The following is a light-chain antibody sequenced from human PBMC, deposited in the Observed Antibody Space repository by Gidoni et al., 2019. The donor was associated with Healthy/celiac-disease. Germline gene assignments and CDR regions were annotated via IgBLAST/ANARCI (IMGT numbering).Light chain of an antibody. CDR1: SSNVGSNY. J-gene: IGLJ3*02. CDR3: AAWDDSLSGWV. V-gene: IGLV1-47*01. CDR2: RNN. Sequence: QSALSQPPSASRAPGQGVTISCSGSSSNVGSNYVYWYQQLPGTAPKLLIYRNNQRPSGVPDRFSGSKSGTSASLAISGLRSEDEADYYCAAWDDSLSGWVFGGGTKLTVL.